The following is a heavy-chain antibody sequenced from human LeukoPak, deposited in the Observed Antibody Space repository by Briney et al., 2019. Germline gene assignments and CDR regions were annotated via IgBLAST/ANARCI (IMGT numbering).Heavy chain of an antibody. CDR3: ARERFLEWLLPNHYYYYYYYMDV. CDR2: ISAYNGNT. CDR1: GYTFTSYG. Sequence: GASVKVSCKASGYTFTSYGISWVRQAPGQGLEWMGWISAYNGNTNYAQKLQGRVTMTTDTSTSTAYMELRSLRSDDTAVYYCARERFLEWLLPNHYYYYYYYMDVWGKGTTVTVSS. J-gene: IGHJ6*03. D-gene: IGHD3-3*01. V-gene: IGHV1-18*01.